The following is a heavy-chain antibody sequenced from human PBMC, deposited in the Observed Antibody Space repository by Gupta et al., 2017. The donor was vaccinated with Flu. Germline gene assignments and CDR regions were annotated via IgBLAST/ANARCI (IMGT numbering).Heavy chain of an antibody. CDR2: ISHDGTKK. V-gene: IGHV3-30*03. CDR1: GFTVNSYD. Sequence: QVQLVESGGGVVQPGRSLRLSCAASGFTVNSYDMYWVRQAPGKGLECVAVISHDGTKKYYADSVKGRFTISRDKSKNTLNLQMNAVRAEDTAVYYCVSGEGSDYLWGGPFSVPYGMEGWGQGTAVTVAS. CDR3: VSGEGSDYLWGGPFSVPYGMEG. J-gene: IGHJ6*02. D-gene: IGHD3-16*01.